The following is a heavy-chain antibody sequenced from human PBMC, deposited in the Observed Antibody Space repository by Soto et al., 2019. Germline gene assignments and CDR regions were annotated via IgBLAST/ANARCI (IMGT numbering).Heavy chain of an antibody. J-gene: IGHJ3*02. CDR3: ARRAYWGGDCYLALDI. V-gene: IGHV1-69*13. CDR1: GGAFGSCA. Sequence: GASVKACCEACGGAFGSCALSWVRQAPGQGLEWMGGIIPIFGTANYAQKFQGRVTITADESTSTAYMELSSLRSEDTAVYYCARRAYWGGDCYLALDIWGQGTMVTVSS. D-gene: IGHD2-21*02. CDR2: IIPIFGTA.